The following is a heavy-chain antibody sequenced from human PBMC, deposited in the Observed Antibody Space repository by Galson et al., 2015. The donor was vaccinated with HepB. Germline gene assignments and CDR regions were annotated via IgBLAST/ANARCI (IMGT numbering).Heavy chain of an antibody. CDR2: TYYRSKWYN. J-gene: IGHJ6*02. CDR1: GDSVSSNSAA. CDR3: ARVLSSAYYYGMDV. Sequence: CAISGDSVSSNSAAWNRIRQSPSRGLEWLGRTYYRSKWYNDYVVSVKGRITINPDTSKNQFSLHLNSVTPEDTAVYYCARVLSSAYYYGMDVWGQGTTVTVSS. V-gene: IGHV6-1*01. D-gene: IGHD3-16*01.